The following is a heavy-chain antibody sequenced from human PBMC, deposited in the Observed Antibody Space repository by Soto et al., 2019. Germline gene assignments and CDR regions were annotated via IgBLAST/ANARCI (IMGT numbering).Heavy chain of an antibody. CDR2: IIPVFDTV. CDR3: ARESEDLTSNFDY. J-gene: IGHJ4*02. Sequence: QEQLVQSGAEVKKSGSSVKVSCKDTGGLFSSYAVSWVRQAPGQGLEWMGGIIPVFDTVYYAQKFQGRVTITADESTNTAYMELSSLRSEDTAMYYCARESEDLTSNFDYWGQGTLVTVSS. V-gene: IGHV1-69*01. CDR1: GGLFSSYA.